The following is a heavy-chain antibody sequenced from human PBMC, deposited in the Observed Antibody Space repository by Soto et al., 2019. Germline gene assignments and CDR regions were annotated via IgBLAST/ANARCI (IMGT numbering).Heavy chain of an antibody. CDR2: ISGSGGST. CDR3: AKDNYYDSSGYPYYFDY. CDR1: GFTFSSYA. V-gene: IGHV3-23*01. Sequence: EVQLLESGGGLVQPGGSLRLSCAASGFTFSSYAMSWVRQAPGKGLEWVSAISGSGGSTYYADSVKGRFTISRDNSKNTLYLQMNSLRAEDTAVYYCAKDNYYDSSGYPYYFDYWGQGALVTVSS. J-gene: IGHJ4*02. D-gene: IGHD3-22*01.